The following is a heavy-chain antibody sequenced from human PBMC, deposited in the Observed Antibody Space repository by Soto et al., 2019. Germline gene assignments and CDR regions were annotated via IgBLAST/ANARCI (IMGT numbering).Heavy chain of an antibody. CDR3: ASQSYGCIWYYYVMDV. Sequence: ESLKISCKGSGYTFTAYWIGWVRPLPGKGLEWMGIIYPGDSDTRDSPSFQGHVTITVDKSTSTAYLQWNTLKASGTAIYYCASQSYGCIWYYYVMDVWGQGSTVTGS. CDR1: GYTFTAYW. J-gene: IGHJ6*02. D-gene: IGHD3-16*01. CDR2: IYPGDSDT. V-gene: IGHV5-51*01.